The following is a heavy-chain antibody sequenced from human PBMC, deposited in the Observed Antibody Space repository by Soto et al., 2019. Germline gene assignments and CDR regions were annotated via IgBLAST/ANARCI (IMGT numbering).Heavy chain of an antibody. J-gene: IGHJ5*02. CDR1: GYTFTSYD. Sequence: ASVKVSCKASGYTFTSYDINWVRQATGQGLEWMGWMNPNSGNTGYAQKFQGRVTMTRNTSISTAYMELSSVTAADTAVYYCARVLVGGFDPWGQGTLVTVSS. CDR3: ARVLVGGFDP. CDR2: MNPNSGNT. D-gene: IGHD2-15*01. V-gene: IGHV1-8*01.